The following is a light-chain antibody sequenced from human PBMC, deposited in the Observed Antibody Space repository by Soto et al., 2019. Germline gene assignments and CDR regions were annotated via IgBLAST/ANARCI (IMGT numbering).Light chain of an antibody. CDR3: QQSYSTLT. V-gene: IGKV1-39*01. CDR1: QSIISY. J-gene: IGKJ4*01. CDR2: AAS. Sequence: DIRMTQSLSSLSASVGDRVTITCRASQSIISYLNWYQQKPGKAPKLLIYAASSLQSGVPSRFSGSGSGTDFTLTISSLQPEDFATYYCQQSYSTLTFGGGTKVEIK.